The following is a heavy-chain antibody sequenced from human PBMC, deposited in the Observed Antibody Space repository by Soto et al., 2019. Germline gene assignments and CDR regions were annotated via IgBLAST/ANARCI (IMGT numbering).Heavy chain of an antibody. Sequence: PGESLKISCKASGYTFTNYWIGWVRQMPGKGLEWMGIIYPGDSDTRYSPSFQGQVTISVDKSITTAYLQWSSLKASDTAMYYCATYSRPIGHNSGSAFEYWGQGTLVTVS. D-gene: IGHD6-19*01. CDR1: GYTFTNYW. CDR2: IYPGDSDT. CDR3: ATYSRPIGHNSGSAFEY. J-gene: IGHJ4*02. V-gene: IGHV5-51*01.